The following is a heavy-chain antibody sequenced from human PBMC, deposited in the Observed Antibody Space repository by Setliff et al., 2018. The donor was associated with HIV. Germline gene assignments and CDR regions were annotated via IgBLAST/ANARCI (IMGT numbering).Heavy chain of an antibody. J-gene: IGHJ4*02. CDR1: GGSITGYY. CDR2: IHYSVNT. CDR3: VRETGQYYYDNSGYYYAYDFDH. D-gene: IGHD3-22*01. V-gene: IGHV4-30-4*01. Sequence: PSETLSLTCTVSGGSITGYYWNWIRQPPGKGLEWIGHIHYSVNTYYNPSLKSRVLISVDTSKNQFSLRLSSVTAADTAVYYCVRETGQYYYDNSGYYYAYDFDHWGQGTLVTVSS.